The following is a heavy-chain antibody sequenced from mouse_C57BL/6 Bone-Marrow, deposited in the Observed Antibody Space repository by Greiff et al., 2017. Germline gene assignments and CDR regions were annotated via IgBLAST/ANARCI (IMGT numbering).Heavy chain of an antibody. Sequence: VQLQQSGAELVKPGASVKLSCKASGYTFTSYWMHWVKQRPGQGLEWIGMIHPNSGSTNYNEKFKSKATLTVAKSSSTAYMQLSSLTSEDSAVYYWARSRGGWFAYWGQGTLVTVSA. J-gene: IGHJ3*01. CDR1: GYTFTSYW. CDR3: ARSRGGWFAY. D-gene: IGHD1-1*02. CDR2: IHPNSGST. V-gene: IGHV1-64*01.